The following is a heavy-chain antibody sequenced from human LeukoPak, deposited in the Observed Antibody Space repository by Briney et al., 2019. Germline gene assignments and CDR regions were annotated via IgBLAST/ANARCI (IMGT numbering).Heavy chain of an antibody. J-gene: IGHJ4*02. CDR1: GFTFSSSG. D-gene: IGHD1-1*01. CDR2: IPHDGSNK. V-gene: IGHV3-30*02. CDR3: AKDSNWAFDY. Sequence: GGSLRLSCAASGFTFSSSGMYWVRQAPGKGLEWLSFIPHDGSNKYYADSVKGRFTVSRDTSKNTLYLQMNSLRAEDTAVYYCAKDSNWAFDYWGQGTLVTVSS.